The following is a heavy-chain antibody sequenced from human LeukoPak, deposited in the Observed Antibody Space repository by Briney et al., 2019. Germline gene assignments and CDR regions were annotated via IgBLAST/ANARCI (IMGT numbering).Heavy chain of an antibody. CDR1: GFAFSRSS. Sequence: GGSPRLSCEASGFAFSRSSVTWVRQAPGKGLEWVSAISNRSDYIYYEDSVKGRFTISRDNAKNSLYLQMNGLRAEDTAIYYCARIVLGYYFDYWGQGILVTVSS. J-gene: IGHJ4*02. V-gene: IGHV3-21*01. CDR2: ISNRSDYI. CDR3: ARIVLGYYFDY. D-gene: IGHD2/OR15-2a*01.